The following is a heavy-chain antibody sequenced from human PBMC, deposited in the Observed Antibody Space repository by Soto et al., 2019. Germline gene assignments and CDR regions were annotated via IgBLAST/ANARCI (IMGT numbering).Heavy chain of an antibody. V-gene: IGHV1-69*15. CDR1: GGTFSNYA. J-gene: IGHJ5*02. CDR2: ITPIFGST. Sequence: QVQLLQSGAEVKKPGSSVKVSCKASGGTFSNYAITWVRQAPGQGLEWLGRITPIFGSTNFAQKFQGRVTLTADESTTTVYMELGSLRSDDTAVYFCAKDGGKDGYFGNWFDPWGQGTLVTVSS. D-gene: IGHD5-18*01. CDR3: AKDGGKDGYFGNWFDP.